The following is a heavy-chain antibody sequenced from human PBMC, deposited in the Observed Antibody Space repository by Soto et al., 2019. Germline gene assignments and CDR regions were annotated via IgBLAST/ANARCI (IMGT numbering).Heavy chain of an antibody. CDR2: VRNGGSYT. V-gene: IGHV3-21*01. Sequence: EVQLVESGGGLVKPGESLRLACAGSGFSFRSYSFNWVRQAPGKGLEWVSSVRNGGSYTYYADSVKGRCTISRDNAENSAFLQMNSLRAEDTAGYYCWRDWDHMDVWGKGPTVTVS. CDR3: WRDWDHMDV. J-gene: IGHJ6*03. CDR1: GFSFRSYS. D-gene: IGHD1-26*01.